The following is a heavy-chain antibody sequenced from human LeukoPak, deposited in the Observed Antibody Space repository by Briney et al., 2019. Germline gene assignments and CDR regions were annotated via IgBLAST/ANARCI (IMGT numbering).Heavy chain of an antibody. Sequence: GATVKISCKTSGYTFSDCYINWVQQAPGQRLEWMGRVDPERGETTYAEKFQDRLTISADTSTDTTYMELSGLRTDDTAVYFCTTLGSWNGYKWIDSWGQGTLVTVSS. V-gene: IGHV1-69-2*01. CDR1: GYTFSDCY. CDR2: VDPERGET. CDR3: TTLGSWNGYKWIDS. D-gene: IGHD3-3*01. J-gene: IGHJ5*01.